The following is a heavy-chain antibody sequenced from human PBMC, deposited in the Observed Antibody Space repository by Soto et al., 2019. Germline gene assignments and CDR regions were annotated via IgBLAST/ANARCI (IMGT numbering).Heavy chain of an antibody. V-gene: IGHV3-48*03. J-gene: IGHJ4*02. CDR2: ISSSGSTI. CDR3: AREQGYSYGTFDY. CDR1: GFSFSSYE. Sequence: LRLSFAASGFSFSSYEMNWVRQAPGKGLEWVSYISSSGSTIYYADSVKGRFTISRDNAKNSLYLQMNSLRAEDTAVYYCAREQGYSYGTFDYWGQGTLVTVSS. D-gene: IGHD5-18*01.